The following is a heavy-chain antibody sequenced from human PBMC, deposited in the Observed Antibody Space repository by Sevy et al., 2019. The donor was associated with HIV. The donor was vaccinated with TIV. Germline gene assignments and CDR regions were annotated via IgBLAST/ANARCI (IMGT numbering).Heavy chain of an antibody. V-gene: IGHV5-51*01. J-gene: IGHJ6*02. Sequence: GESLKISCKGSGYSFTSYWIGWVRQIPGKGLEWVWIIYPGESDTRYSPSFQGQVTTSADKTISTAYLQWSSLKASDTALYYCASSYSSSSPQYYYYGMDVWGQGTTVPVSS. CDR2: IYPGESDT. CDR3: ASSYSSSSPQYYYYGMDV. D-gene: IGHD6-6*01. CDR1: GYSFTSYW.